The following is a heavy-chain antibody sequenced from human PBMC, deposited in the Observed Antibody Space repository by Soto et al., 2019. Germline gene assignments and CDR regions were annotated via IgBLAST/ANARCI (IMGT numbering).Heavy chain of an antibody. Sequence: GGSLRLSCAASGFTFSSYAMSWVRQAPGKGLEWVSAISGSGGSTYYADSVKGRFTISRDNSKNTLYLQMNSLRAEDTAVYYCAKVRGGYSSSWYYYYMDVWGKGTTVTVSS. CDR2: ISGSGGST. CDR1: GFTFSSYA. J-gene: IGHJ6*03. D-gene: IGHD6-6*01. V-gene: IGHV3-23*01. CDR3: AKVRGGYSSSWYYYYMDV.